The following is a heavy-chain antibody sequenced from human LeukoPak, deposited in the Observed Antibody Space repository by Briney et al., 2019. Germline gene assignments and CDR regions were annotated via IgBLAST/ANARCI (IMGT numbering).Heavy chain of an antibody. CDR3: ARTLQGTEGDAFDI. J-gene: IGHJ3*02. Sequence: GASVKVSCKASGYTFTGYYMHWVRQAPGQGLEWMGWINPNSGGTNYAQKFQGWVTMTRDTSISTAYMELSRLRSDDTAVYYCARTLQGTEGDAFDIWGQGTMVTVSS. D-gene: IGHD4-11*01. V-gene: IGHV1-2*04. CDR2: INPNSGGT. CDR1: GYTFTGYY.